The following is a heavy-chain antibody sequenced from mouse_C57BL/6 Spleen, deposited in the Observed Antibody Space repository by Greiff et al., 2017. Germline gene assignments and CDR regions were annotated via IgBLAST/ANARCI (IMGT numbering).Heavy chain of an antibody. CDR3: ARSGGYYFFDD. Sequence: VHVKQSGPELVKPGASVKISCKASGYSFTGYYMHWVKQSSEKSLEWIGEINPSTGGTSYNQKFKGKATLTVDKSSSTAYMQPKSLTSEDSAVYYCARSGGYYFFDDWGQGTTLTVSS. J-gene: IGHJ2*01. CDR1: GYSFTGYY. CDR2: INPSTGGT. D-gene: IGHD2-3*01. V-gene: IGHV1-43*01.